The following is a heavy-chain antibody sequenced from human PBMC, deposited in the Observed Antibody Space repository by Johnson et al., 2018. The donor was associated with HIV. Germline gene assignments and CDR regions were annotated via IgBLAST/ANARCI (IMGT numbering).Heavy chain of an antibody. CDR1: GFTFDDYA. CDR3: AKDTTFSSSHAFDI. V-gene: IGHV3-9*01. CDR2: ITWNSGEI. D-gene: IGHD6-6*01. Sequence: EVQLVESGGGLVQPGRSLRLSCVASGFTFDDYAMHWVRQAPGRGLEWVSGITWNSGEIGYADSVKGRFTISRDNAKNSLYLQMNSLRAEDTALYYCAKDTTFSSSHAFDIWGQGTMVTVSS. J-gene: IGHJ3*02.